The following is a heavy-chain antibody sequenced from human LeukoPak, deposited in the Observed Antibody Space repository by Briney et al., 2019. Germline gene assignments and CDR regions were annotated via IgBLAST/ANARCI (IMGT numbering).Heavy chain of an antibody. D-gene: IGHD3-16*01. V-gene: IGHV1-2*02. CDR1: GYTFTGYY. CDR3: ARDSPGDDYVWGSYRYYFDY. Sequence: GASVKVSCKASGYTFTGYYMHWVRQAPGQGLEWMGWINPNSGGTNYAQKFQGRVTMTRDTSISTAYMELSRLRSDDTAVYYCARDSPGDDYVWGSYRYYFDYWGQGTLVTVSS. CDR2: INPNSGGT. J-gene: IGHJ4*02.